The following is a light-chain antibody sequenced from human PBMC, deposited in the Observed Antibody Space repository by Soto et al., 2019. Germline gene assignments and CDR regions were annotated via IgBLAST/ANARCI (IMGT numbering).Light chain of an antibody. CDR3: QQYGTSPGT. J-gene: IGKJ1*01. V-gene: IGKV3-20*01. Sequence: EIVLTPSPGTLSLSPGERATLSCRASQSVSNDYLAWYQQKPGQAPRLLIYGASNRATGIPDRFSGSGSGTDFTLTISRLEPEDFAVYYCQQYGTSPGTFGQGTKVDIK. CDR2: GAS. CDR1: QSVSNDY.